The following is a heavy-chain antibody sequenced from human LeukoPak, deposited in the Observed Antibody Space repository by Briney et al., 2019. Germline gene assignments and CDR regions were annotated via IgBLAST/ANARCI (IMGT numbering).Heavy chain of an antibody. CDR2: ISANGGGT. Sequence: GGSLRLSCAASGFTFSNYAMSWVRQAPGKGLEWVSAISANGGGTYYADSVKGRFTISRDNSKNTLYLQMNSLRAEDTAVYYCAKGSSPFDYWGQGTLVTVSS. CDR1: GFTFSNYA. CDR3: AKGSSPFDY. V-gene: IGHV3-23*01. D-gene: IGHD6-13*01. J-gene: IGHJ4*02.